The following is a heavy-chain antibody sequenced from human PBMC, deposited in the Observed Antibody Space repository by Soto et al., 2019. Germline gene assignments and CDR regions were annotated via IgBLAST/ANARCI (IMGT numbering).Heavy chain of an antibody. D-gene: IGHD6-6*01. Sequence: QVQLVESGGGVVQPGRSLRLSCAASGFTFSSYGMHWVRQAPGKGLEWVAVISYDGSNKYYADSVKGRFTISRDNSKNTLYLQMNSLRAEDTAVYYCATIRRVYSSSSGFDYWGQGTLVTVSS. CDR1: GFTFSSYG. V-gene: IGHV3-30*03. J-gene: IGHJ4*02. CDR2: ISYDGSNK. CDR3: ATIRRVYSSSSGFDY.